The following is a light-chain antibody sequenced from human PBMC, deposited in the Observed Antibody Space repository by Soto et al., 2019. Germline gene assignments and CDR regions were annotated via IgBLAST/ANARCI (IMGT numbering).Light chain of an antibody. CDR3: QQYNNWPPVT. CDR1: QDVSRN. CDR2: AAS. Sequence: IVMAQSPARLSVSPGARATLSCSSSQDVSRNVAWYQNKHGQAPRLVIFAASTRATGIPARFSGSGCGTEFTLSISSLQSEDFAVYYCQQYNNWPPVTVGGGTKVDI. V-gene: IGKV3-15*01. J-gene: IGKJ4*01.